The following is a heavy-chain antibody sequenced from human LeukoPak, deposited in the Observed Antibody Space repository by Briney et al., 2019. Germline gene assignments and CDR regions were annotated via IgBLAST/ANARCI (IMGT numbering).Heavy chain of an antibody. J-gene: IGHJ4*02. CDR2: ISSTGGTI. CDR3: AKGHYYGSGSLLDY. V-gene: IGHV3-48*01. CDR1: GFTFSNYL. Sequence: PGGSLRLSCVGSGFTFSNYLMNWVRQAPGKGLEWVSFISSTGGTIYYADAVKGRFTVSRDNAKNPLLLQMNSLRAEDTALYYCAKGHYYGSGSLLDYWGQGTLVTVSS. D-gene: IGHD3-10*01.